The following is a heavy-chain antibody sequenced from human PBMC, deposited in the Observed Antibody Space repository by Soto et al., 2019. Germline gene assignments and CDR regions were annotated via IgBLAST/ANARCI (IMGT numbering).Heavy chain of an antibody. D-gene: IGHD3-3*01. CDR1: GGSISSYY. CDR2: IYYSGST. Sequence: QVQLQESGPGLVKPSETLSLTCTVSGGSISSYYWSWIRQPPGKGLEWIGYIYYSGSTNYNPSLKSRVTISVDTSKNQFSLKLSSVTAADTAVYYCARAVHGGLAYDFWSGYPYYFDYWGQGTLVTVSS. V-gene: IGHV4-59*01. CDR3: ARAVHGGLAYDFWSGYPYYFDY. J-gene: IGHJ4*02.